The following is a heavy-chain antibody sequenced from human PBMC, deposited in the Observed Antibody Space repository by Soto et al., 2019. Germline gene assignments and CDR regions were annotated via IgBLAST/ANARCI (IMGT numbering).Heavy chain of an antibody. CDR1: GFTFSSYA. D-gene: IGHD2-21*02. V-gene: IGHV3-23*01. CDR2: ISGSGGST. J-gene: IGHJ4*02. Sequence: HPGGSLRLSCAASGFTFSSYAMSWVRQAPGKGLEWVSAISGSGGSTYYADSVKGRFTISRDNSKNTLYLQMNSLRAEDTAVYYCAKTSAYCGGDCPIRKYYFDYWGQGTLVTVSS. CDR3: AKTSAYCGGDCPIRKYYFDY.